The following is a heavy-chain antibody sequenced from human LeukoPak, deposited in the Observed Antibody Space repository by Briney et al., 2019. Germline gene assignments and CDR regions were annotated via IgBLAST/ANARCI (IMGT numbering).Heavy chain of an antibody. CDR3: ARGAYYYED. D-gene: IGHD3-22*01. CDR1: GFTFSSQS. J-gene: IGHJ4*02. Sequence: GGSLRLSCAASGFTFSSQSMNWVRQAPGKGLEWVSYISSSSSTIYYADSVKGRFTISRDNAKNPLYLQMNSLRAEDTAVYYCARGAYYYEDWGQGTLVTVSS. V-gene: IGHV3-48*01. CDR2: ISSSSSTI.